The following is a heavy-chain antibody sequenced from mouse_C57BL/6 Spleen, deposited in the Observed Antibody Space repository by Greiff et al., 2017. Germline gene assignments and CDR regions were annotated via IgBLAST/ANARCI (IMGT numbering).Heavy chain of an antibody. CDR2: IYPGSGST. CDR1: GYTFTSYW. CDR3: AREGYYGSSYAAY. J-gene: IGHJ3*01. V-gene: IGHV1-55*01. Sequence: VQLQQPGAELVKPGASVKMSCKASGYTFTSYWITWVKQRPGQGLEWIGDIYPGSGSTNYNEKFKSKATLTVDTSSSTAYMQLSSLTSADSAVYYCAREGYYGSSYAAYWGQGTLVTVSA. D-gene: IGHD1-1*01.